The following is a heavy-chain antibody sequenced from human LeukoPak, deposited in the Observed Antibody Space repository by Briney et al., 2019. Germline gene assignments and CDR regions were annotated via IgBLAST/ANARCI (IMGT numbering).Heavy chain of an antibody. CDR3: ARPSCSNTTCYETFHI. V-gene: IGHV4-4*07. Sequence: SETLSLTCTVSGGSISSYYWSWIRQPAGKGLEWIGRIYTSGSTNYNPSLKSRVTMSVDTSKNQFSLKLSSVTAADTAVYYCARPSCSNTTCYETFHIWGQGTMVIVSS. J-gene: IGHJ3*02. D-gene: IGHD2-2*01. CDR2: IYTSGST. CDR1: GGSISSYY.